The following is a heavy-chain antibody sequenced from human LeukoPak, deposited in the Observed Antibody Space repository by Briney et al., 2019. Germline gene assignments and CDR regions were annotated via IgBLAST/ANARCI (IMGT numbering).Heavy chain of an antibody. V-gene: IGHV1-2*04. CDR2: INPNSGGT. D-gene: IGHD3-16*01. CDR1: GYTFTGYY. J-gene: IGHJ6*02. Sequence: ASVKVSCKASGYTFTGYYMHWVRQAPGQGLEWMGWINPNSGGTNYAQKFQGWVTMTRDTSISTAYMELSRLRSDDTAVYYCAREYVWQKLRDDYYGMDVWGQGTTVTVSS. CDR3: AREYVWQKLRDDYYGMDV.